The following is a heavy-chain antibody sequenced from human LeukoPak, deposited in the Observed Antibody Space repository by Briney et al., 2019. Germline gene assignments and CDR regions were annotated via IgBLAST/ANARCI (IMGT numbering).Heavy chain of an antibody. J-gene: IGHJ4*02. CDR1: GFTSNY. Sequence: PGGSLRLACAASGFTSNYMSWVRQAPGKGLEWVAFISDDGSRQHYADSVKSRFTISRDNSKNTLNLQMNSLRAEDTAVYYCVKDRTGTYTLDYWGQGTLVTVSS. V-gene: IGHV3-30*18. D-gene: IGHD3-10*01. CDR2: ISDDGSRQ. CDR3: VKDRTGTYTLDY.